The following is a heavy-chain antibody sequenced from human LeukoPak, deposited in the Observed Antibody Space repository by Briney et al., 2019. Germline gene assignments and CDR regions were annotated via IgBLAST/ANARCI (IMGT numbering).Heavy chain of an antibody. Sequence: PSETLSLTCTVSGVSISSYSWSWIRQPPGKGLEWIGYIFYSGNTIYNPSHRSRVTISADTSKNHFSLRLRSVTAADTAVYYCARLAAISGSDYPDDWGQGTLVTVSS. CDR3: ARLAAISGSDYPDD. CDR1: GVSISSYS. V-gene: IGHV4-59*08. CDR2: IFYSGNT. J-gene: IGHJ4*02. D-gene: IGHD1-26*01.